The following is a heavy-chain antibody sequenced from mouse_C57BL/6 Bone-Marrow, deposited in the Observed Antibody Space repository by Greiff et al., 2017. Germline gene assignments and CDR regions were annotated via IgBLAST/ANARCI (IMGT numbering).Heavy chain of an antibody. V-gene: IGHV2-2*01. CDR3: ARDPLFITTVVPYFDY. D-gene: IGHD1-1*01. Sequence: VQRVESGPGLVQPSQSLSITCTVSGFSLTSYGVHWVRQSPGKGLEWLGVIWSGGSTDYNAAFISRLSISKDNSKSQVFFKMNSLQADDTAIYYCARDPLFITTVVPYFDYWGQGTTLTDSS. CDR1: GFSLTSYG. CDR2: IWSGGST. J-gene: IGHJ2*01.